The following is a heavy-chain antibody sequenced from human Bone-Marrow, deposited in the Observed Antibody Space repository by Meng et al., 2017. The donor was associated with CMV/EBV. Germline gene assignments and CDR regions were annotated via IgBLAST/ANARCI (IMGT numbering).Heavy chain of an antibody. CDR2: IIPIFGTA. CDR3: ARDTAYYYGSGGYSP. V-gene: IGHV1-69*05. Sequence: SVKVSCKASGGTFSSYAISWVRQAPGQGLEWMGGIIPIFGTANYAQTFQGRVTITTDDSTSTAYREVNSLRSEDTAVYYCARDTAYYYGSGGYSPWGQGTLVTVSS. D-gene: IGHD3-10*01. CDR1: GGTFSSYA. J-gene: IGHJ5*02.